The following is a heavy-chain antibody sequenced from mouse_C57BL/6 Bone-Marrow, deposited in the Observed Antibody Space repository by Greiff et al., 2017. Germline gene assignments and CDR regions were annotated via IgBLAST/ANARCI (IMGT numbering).Heavy chain of an antibody. Sequence: QVQLQQPGAELVKPGASVKLSCKASGYTFTSYWMQWVKQRPGQGLEWIGEIDPSDSYTNYNQKFKGKATLTVDTSSSTAYLQLSSLTSEDSAVYYGAREEGYYSAWFAYWGQGTLVTVSA. CDR3: AREEGYYSAWFAY. J-gene: IGHJ3*01. CDR1: GYTFTSYW. CDR2: IDPSDSYT. D-gene: IGHD2-3*01. V-gene: IGHV1-50*01.